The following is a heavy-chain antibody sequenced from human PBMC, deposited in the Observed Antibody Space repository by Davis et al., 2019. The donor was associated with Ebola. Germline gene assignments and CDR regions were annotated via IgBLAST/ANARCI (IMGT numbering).Heavy chain of an antibody. CDR3: ASSGYYSPFDY. J-gene: IGHJ4*02. Sequence: SETLSLTCTVSGGSIISSSSYWGWIRQPPRKGLEWIGSIYYSGITYYNPSLKSRVTISVDTSKNQFSLKLRSVTAADTAVYYCASSGYYSPFDYWGQGTLVTVSS. D-gene: IGHD3-22*01. CDR2: IYYSGIT. V-gene: IGHV4-39*01. CDR1: GGSIISSSSY.